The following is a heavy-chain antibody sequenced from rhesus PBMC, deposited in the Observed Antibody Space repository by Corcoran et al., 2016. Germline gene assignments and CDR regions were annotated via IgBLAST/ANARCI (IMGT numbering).Heavy chain of an antibody. D-gene: IGHD3-16*01. V-gene: IGHV4-160*01. J-gene: IGHJ6*01. CDR3: ARDSLVRDGGLDS. CDR1: GGSISSNY. Sequence: QVQLQESGPGLVKPSETLSLTCAVSGGSISSNYWSWISQAPGKGLEGIGRIYGRGGGNDYNPSLKSRVTISTDTSKNQFSLKLSSVTAADTAVYYCARDSLVRDGGLDSWGQGVVVTVSS. CDR2: IYGRGGGN.